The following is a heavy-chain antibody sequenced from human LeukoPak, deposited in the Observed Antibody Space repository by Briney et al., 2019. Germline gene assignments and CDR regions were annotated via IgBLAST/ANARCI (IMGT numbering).Heavy chain of an antibody. V-gene: IGHV4-31*03. D-gene: IGHD4-17*01. Sequence: KASETLSLTCTVSGGSISSGGYYWSWIRQHPGKGLERIGYIYYSGSTYYNPSLKSRVTISVDTSKNQFSLKLSSVTAADTAVYYCAREGDYGDYLSLWGQGTLVTVSS. CDR1: GGSISSGGYY. CDR2: IYYSGST. CDR3: AREGDYGDYLSL. J-gene: IGHJ4*02.